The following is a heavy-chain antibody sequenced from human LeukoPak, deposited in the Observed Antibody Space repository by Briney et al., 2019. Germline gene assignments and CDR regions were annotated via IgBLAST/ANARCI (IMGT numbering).Heavy chain of an antibody. J-gene: IGHJ4*02. Sequence: HPGRSLRLSCAASGFTFSSYAMHWVRQAPGKGLEWVAVISYDGSNKYYADSVKGRFTISRDNSKNTLYLQMNSLRAEDTAVYYCARDGGASGSYTSFDYWGQGTLVTVSS. D-gene: IGHD1-26*01. CDR2: ISYDGSNK. CDR3: ARDGGASGSYTSFDY. V-gene: IGHV3-30-3*01. CDR1: GFTFSSYA.